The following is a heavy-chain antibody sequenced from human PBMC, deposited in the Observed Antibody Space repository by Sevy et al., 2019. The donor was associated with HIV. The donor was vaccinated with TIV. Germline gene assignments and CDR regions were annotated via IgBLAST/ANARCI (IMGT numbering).Heavy chain of an antibody. Sequence: GGSLRLSCAASGFTFSSYAMHWVRQAPGKGLEWVAVISYDGSNKYYADSVKGRFTISRDNAKNTLYLQMNSLRAEDKAAYYCARDGRRLLRFLEWLSRSFGYGGSGPWFDPWGQGTLVTVSS. CDR2: ISYDGSNK. D-gene: IGHD3-3*01. J-gene: IGHJ5*02. CDR3: ARDGRRLLRFLEWLSRSFGYGGSGPWFDP. V-gene: IGHV3-30-3*01. CDR1: GFTFSSYA.